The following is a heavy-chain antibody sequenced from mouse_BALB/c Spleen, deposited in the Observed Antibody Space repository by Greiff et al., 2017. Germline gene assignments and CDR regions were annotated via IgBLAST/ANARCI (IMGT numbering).Heavy chain of an antibody. V-gene: IGHV1-4*01. Sequence: QVQLQQSGAELARPGASVKMSCKASGYTFTSYTMHWVKQRPGQGLEWIGYINPSSGYTNYNQKFKDKATLTADKSSSTAYMQLSSLTSEDSAVYYCARSSRDYEGELAMDYWGQGTSVTVSS. CDR1: GYTFTSYT. D-gene: IGHD2-4*01. J-gene: IGHJ4*01. CDR3: ARSSRDYEGELAMDY. CDR2: INPSSGYT.